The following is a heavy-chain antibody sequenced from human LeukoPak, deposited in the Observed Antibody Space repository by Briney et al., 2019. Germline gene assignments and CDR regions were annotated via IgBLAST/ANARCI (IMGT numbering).Heavy chain of an antibody. CDR2: ISGDGGRT. J-gene: IGHJ3*02. V-gene: IGHV3-43*02. CDR1: GFTFDEYA. Sequence: GGSLRLSCAASGFTFDEYAIHWVRQAPGKGLEWVSLISGDGGRTFYTDSVKGRFTVSRDNSENSLYLQMNSLRTEDTTLYYCAKDLTSVYDAFNIWGQGTMVTVSS. CDR3: AKDLTSVYDAFNI.